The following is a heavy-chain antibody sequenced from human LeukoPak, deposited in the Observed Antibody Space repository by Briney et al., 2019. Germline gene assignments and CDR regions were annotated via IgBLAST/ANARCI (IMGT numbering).Heavy chain of an antibody. V-gene: IGHV3-23*01. Sequence: PGGSLRLSCAASGFTFSSYAMSWVRQAPGKGLEWVSAISGSGGSTYYADSVKGRFTISRDNSKNTLYLQMNSLRAEDTAVYYCAKDPIAVADYPGDYFDYWGQGTLVTVSS. D-gene: IGHD6-19*01. J-gene: IGHJ4*02. CDR2: ISGSGGST. CDR1: GFTFSSYA. CDR3: AKDPIAVADYPGDYFDY.